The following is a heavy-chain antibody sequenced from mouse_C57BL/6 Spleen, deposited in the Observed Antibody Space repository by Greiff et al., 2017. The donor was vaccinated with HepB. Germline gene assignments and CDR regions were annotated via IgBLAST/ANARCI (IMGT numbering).Heavy chain of an antibody. CDR2: IDPEDGDT. CDR1: GFNIKDYY. J-gene: IGHJ2*01. CDR3: TLITTVVARRGYFDY. V-gene: IGHV14-1*01. Sequence: VQLQQSGAELVRPGASVKLFCTASGFNIKDYYMHWVKQRPEQGLEWIGRIDPEDGDTEYAPKFQGKATMTADTSSNTAYLQLSSLTSEDTAVYYCTLITTVVARRGYFDYWGQGTTLTVSS. D-gene: IGHD1-1*01.